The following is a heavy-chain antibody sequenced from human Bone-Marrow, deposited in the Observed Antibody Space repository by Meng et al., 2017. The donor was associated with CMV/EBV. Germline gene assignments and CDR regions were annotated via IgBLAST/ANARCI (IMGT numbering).Heavy chain of an antibody. CDR1: GFTLSNYA. CDR3: AKDDNGYTGEGGS. Sequence: GGSLRLSCAASGFTLSNYAMSWVRQAPGKGLEWVSVIYSDGSTTLYADSVKGRFTVFRANSENTVYLQMSSLRAEDTAIYYCAKDDNGYTGEGGSWGQGTLVTVSS. V-gene: IGHV3-23*03. D-gene: IGHD3-16*01. J-gene: IGHJ5*02. CDR2: IYSDGSTT.